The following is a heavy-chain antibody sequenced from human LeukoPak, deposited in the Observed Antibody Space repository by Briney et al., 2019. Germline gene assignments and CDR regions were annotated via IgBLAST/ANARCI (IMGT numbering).Heavy chain of an antibody. CDR3: AKDDIAVAGTFDY. J-gene: IGHJ4*02. Sequence: GASVKVSCKASGGTFSSYAISWVRQAPGQGLEWMGWITTYNGNTNYAQKLQGRVTMTTDTSTSTAYMELRSLRSDDTAVYYCAKDDIAVAGTFDYWGQGTLVTVSS. V-gene: IGHV1-18*01. CDR2: ITTYNGNT. CDR1: GGTFSSYA. D-gene: IGHD6-19*01.